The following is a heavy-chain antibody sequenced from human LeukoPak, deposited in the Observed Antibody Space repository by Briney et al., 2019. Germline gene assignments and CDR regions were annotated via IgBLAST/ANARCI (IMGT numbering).Heavy chain of an antibody. V-gene: IGHV1-2*02. CDR3: ARSLAEYSSGWYGGDFDY. CDR1: GYTFTSYY. D-gene: IGHD6-19*01. J-gene: IGHJ4*02. Sequence: ASVKVSCKASGYTFTSYYMHWVRQAPGQGLEWMGWINPNSDGTNYAQNFQGRVTMTRDTSISTAYMELSRLRSDDTAVYYCARSLAEYSSGWYGGDFDYWGQGTLVTVSS. CDR2: INPNSDGT.